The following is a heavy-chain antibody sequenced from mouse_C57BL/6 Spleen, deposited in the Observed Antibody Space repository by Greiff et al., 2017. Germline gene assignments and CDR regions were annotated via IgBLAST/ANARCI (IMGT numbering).Heavy chain of an antibody. CDR1: GYTFTCYT. V-gene: IGHV1-4*01. CDR2: INPSSGYT. J-gene: IGHJ2*01. D-gene: IGHD2-3*01. Sequence: QVQLQQSGAELARPGASVKMSCKASGYTFTCYTMHWVKQRPGQGLEWIGYINPSSGYTKYNQKFKDKATLTADKSSSTAYMQLSSLTSEDSAVYYCARSIYDGYYVFDYWGQGTTLTVSS. CDR3: ARSIYDGYYVFDY.